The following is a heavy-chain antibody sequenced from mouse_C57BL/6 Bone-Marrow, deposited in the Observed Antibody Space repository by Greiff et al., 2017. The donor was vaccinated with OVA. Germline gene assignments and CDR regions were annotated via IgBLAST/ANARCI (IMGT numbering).Heavy chain of an antibody. CDR2: IDPSDIYT. CDR1: GYTFTSYW. CDR3: ARKGDYSNYVDYAMDY. Sequence: QVQLKQPGAELVRPGTSVKLSCKASGYTFTSYWMHWVKQRPGQGLEWIGVIDPSDIYTNYNQKFKGKATLTVDTSSSTAYMQLSSLTSEDSAVYYCARKGDYSNYVDYAMDYWGQGTSVTVSS. D-gene: IGHD2-5*01. V-gene: IGHV1-59*01. J-gene: IGHJ4*01.